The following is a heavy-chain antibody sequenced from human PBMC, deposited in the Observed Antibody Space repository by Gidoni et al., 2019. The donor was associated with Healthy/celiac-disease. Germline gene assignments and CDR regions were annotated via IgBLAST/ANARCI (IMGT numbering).Heavy chain of an antibody. CDR2: INPNSGGT. D-gene: IGHD1-1*01. CDR1: GYTFTGYY. CDR3: ARDHNYPD. V-gene: IGHV1-2*02. J-gene: IGHJ4*02. Sequence: VQLLQSGAEVKKHGASVKVYCKASGYTFTGYYMHWGRQAPGQGLEWMGWINPNSGGTNYAQKLQGRVTMTRDTSISTAYMELSRLRSDDTAVYYCARDHNYPDWGQGTLVTVSS.